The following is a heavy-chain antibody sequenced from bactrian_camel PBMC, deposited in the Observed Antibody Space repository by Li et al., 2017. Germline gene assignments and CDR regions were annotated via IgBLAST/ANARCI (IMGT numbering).Heavy chain of an antibody. Sequence: HVQLVESGGGSVQAGGSLRLACVISGYGYDTKCMGWFRQAPEKEREGVASIYINGGSTWYTDSVKGRFTISQDNAKNTLYLQMNSLKSEDTALYYCATCSPTETQYSDSDHWGHGTQVTVS. V-gene: IGHV3S54*01. CDR2: IYINGGST. D-gene: IGHD4*01. CDR3: ATCSPTETQYSDSDH. J-gene: IGHJ4*01. CDR1: GYGYDTKC.